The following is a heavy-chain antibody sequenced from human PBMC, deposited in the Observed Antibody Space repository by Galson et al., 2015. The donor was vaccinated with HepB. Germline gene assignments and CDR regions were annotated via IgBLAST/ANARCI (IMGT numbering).Heavy chain of an antibody. CDR2: ISSNGGST. D-gene: IGHD7-27*01. J-gene: IGHJ2*01. CDR3: VSRTNWGLDFDL. Sequence: SLRLSCAASGFTFSSYAMHWVRQAPGKGLEYVSAISSNGGSTYYADSVKGRFTISRDNSKNTLYLQMSSLRAEDTAVYYCVSRTNWGLDFDLWGRGTLVTVSS. CDR1: GFTFSSYA. V-gene: IGHV3-64D*06.